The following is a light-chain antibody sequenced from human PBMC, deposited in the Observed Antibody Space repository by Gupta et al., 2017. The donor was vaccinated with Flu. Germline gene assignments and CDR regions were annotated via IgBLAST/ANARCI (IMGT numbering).Light chain of an antibody. CDR3: QQSYSTPWT. CDR2: AAS. V-gene: IGKV1-39*01. CDR1: QSISSY. J-gene: IGKJ1*01. Sequence: DIPMTQSPSSLSASVGDRVTITCRASQSISSYLNWYQQKPGKAPKLLIYAASSLQSGVPSRFSGSGSGTDGTLTISSLQPEDFATYYCQQSYSTPWTFGQGTKVEIK.